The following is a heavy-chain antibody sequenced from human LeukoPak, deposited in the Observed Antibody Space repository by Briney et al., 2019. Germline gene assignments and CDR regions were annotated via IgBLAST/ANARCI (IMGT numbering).Heavy chain of an antibody. Sequence: GGSLRLSCAASGFTFSSYAMSWVRQAPGKGLEWVSAISGGGGSTYYADSVKGRFTISRDNSKNTLYLQMNGLRAEDTAVYYCAKGGVPEYCSGGNCYSFDYWGQGTLVTVSS. CDR3: AKGGVPEYCSGGNCYSFDY. D-gene: IGHD2-15*01. CDR1: GFTFSSYA. CDR2: ISGGGGST. J-gene: IGHJ4*02. V-gene: IGHV3-23*01.